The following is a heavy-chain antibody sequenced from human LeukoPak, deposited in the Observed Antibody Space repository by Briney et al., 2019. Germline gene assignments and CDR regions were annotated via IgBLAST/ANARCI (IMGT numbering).Heavy chain of an antibody. V-gene: IGHV4-59*01. J-gene: IGHJ6*02. D-gene: IGHD3-9*01. CDR3: AREVRYYDILTGWRYYGMDV. Sequence: SETLSLTCTVSGGSISSYYWSWIRQPPGKGLEWIGYIYYSGSTNYNPSLKSRVIISVDTSKNQFSLKLSSVTAADTAVYYCAREVRYYDILTGWRYYGMDVWGQGTTVTVSS. CDR1: GGSISSYY. CDR2: IYYSGST.